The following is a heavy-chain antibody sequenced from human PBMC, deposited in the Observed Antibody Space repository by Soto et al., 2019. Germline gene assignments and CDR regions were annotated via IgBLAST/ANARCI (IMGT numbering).Heavy chain of an antibody. J-gene: IGHJ3*02. CDR1: GYSFNSYW. D-gene: IGHD1-1*01. CDR3: ARWNGDPVFDI. CDR2: IYPGDSDV. Sequence: EVQLVQSGAAVKKPGESLSISCQGLGYSFNSYWIGWVRQIPGKGREWMGSIYPGDSDVRYSPSFQGQGSMSADRSTNTVYLQWSSLKASDTAIYSCARWNGDPVFDIWGQGTMVTVSS. V-gene: IGHV5-51*01.